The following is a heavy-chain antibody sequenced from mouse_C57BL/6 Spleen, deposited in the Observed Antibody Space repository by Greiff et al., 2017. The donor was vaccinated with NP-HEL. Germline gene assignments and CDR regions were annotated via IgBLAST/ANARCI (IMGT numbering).Heavy chain of an antibody. Sequence: VQLQQSGAELAKPGASVKLSCKASGYTFTSYWMHWVKQRPGQGLEWIGYINPSSGYTKYNQKFKDKATLTADKSSGTAYMQLSSLTYEDSAVYYCARAGSSYEYFDYWGQGTTLTVSS. J-gene: IGHJ2*01. CDR2: INPSSGYT. CDR1: GYTFTSYW. CDR3: ARAGSSYEYFDY. V-gene: IGHV1-7*01. D-gene: IGHD1-1*01.